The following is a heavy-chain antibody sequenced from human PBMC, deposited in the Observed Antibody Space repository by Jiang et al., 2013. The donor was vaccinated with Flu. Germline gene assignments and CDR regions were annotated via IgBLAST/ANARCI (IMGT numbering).Heavy chain of an antibody. J-gene: IGHJ4*02. V-gene: IGHV6-1*01. D-gene: IGHD6-19*01. CDR3: ARETSGVIFDY. Sequence: SVKSTITINPGTSKNQFSLQLNSVTSEDTAVYYCARETSGVIFDYWGQGTLVTVSS.